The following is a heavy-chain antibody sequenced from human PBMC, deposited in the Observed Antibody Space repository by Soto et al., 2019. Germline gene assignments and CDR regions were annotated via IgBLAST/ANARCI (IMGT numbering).Heavy chain of an antibody. CDR2: ISGSGGST. Sequence: PGGSLRLSCAASGFTFSSYAMSWVRQAPGKGLEWVSAISGSGGSTYYADSVKGRFTISRDNSKNTLYLQMNSLRAEDTAVYYCAKDLQQWLVRDYYYYYGMDAWGQGTTVTVSS. V-gene: IGHV3-23*01. CDR3: AKDLQQWLVRDYYYYYGMDA. D-gene: IGHD6-19*01. CDR1: GFTFSSYA. J-gene: IGHJ6*02.